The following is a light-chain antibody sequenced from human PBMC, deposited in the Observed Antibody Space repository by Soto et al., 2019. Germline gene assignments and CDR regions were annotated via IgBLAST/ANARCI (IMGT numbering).Light chain of an antibody. CDR2: SAS. J-gene: IGKJ4*01. CDR1: QSISSN. V-gene: IGKV3-15*01. Sequence: EIVMTQSPATLSVSPGERATLSCRASQSISSNLAWYQQKPGQAPRLLIYSASTRASGLPGRFSGSGSETEFTLTISSLQSEDFVVYYCQQYHNWPLTFGGGTKVEIK. CDR3: QQYHNWPLT.